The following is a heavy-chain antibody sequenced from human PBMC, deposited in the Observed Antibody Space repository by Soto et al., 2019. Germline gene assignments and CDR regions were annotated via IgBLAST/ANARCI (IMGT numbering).Heavy chain of an antibody. V-gene: IGHV3-48*03. Sequence: LRLSCAASGFTFSSYEMNWVRQAPGQGLEWVSYISDSGGTVYYADSVKGRFTVSRDNAQNSVYLQMNSLRTEDTAVYYCARDLLHYDFWSGYSAYFYYGMDVRGPGTTVTVSS. J-gene: IGHJ6*02. D-gene: IGHD3-3*01. CDR2: ISDSGGTV. CDR3: ARDLLHYDFWSGYSAYFYYGMDV. CDR1: GFTFSSYE.